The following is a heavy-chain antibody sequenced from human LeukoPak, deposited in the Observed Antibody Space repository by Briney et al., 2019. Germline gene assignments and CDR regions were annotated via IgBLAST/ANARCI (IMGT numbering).Heavy chain of an antibody. V-gene: IGHV1-2*02. CDR3: ARDPYSSGWYSLGFYYYYYMDV. CDR2: INPNSGGT. CDR1: GYTFTGYY. Sequence: ASVKVSCKASGYTFTGYYMHWVRQAPGQGLEWMGWINPNSGGTNYAQKFQGRVTMTRDTSISTAYMELSRLRSDDTAVYYCARDPYSSGWYSLGFYYYYYMDVWGKGTTVTVSS. D-gene: IGHD6-19*01. J-gene: IGHJ6*03.